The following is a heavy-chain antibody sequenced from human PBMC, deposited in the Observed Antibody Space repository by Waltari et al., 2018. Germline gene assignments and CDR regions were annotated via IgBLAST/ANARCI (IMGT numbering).Heavy chain of an antibody. CDR3: ARDSIPPYYYDSSGSDAFDI. CDR1: GGSISSYY. Sequence: QVQLQESGPGLVKPSETLSLTYTVSGGSISSYYWSWIRQPAGKGLEWIGRIYTSGSTNYNPSLKSRVTMSVDTSKNQFSLKLSSVTAADTAVYYCARDSIPPYYYDSSGSDAFDIWGQGTMVTVSS. V-gene: IGHV4-4*07. J-gene: IGHJ3*02. CDR2: IYTSGST. D-gene: IGHD3-22*01.